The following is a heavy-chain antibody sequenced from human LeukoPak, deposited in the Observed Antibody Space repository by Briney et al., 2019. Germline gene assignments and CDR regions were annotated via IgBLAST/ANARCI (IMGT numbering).Heavy chain of an antibody. CDR2: ISAYNGNT. D-gene: IGHD3-10*01. CDR1: GYTFTSYV. J-gene: IGHJ4*02. Sequence: AAVKVSCKASGYTFTSYVISWVRQAPGQGLEWMGWISAYNGNTNYAQKLQGRVTMTTDTPTSTAYMELRSLRSDDTVVYYCVREHHGSLDYWGEGNLVTVSS. CDR3: VREHHGSLDY. V-gene: IGHV1-18*01.